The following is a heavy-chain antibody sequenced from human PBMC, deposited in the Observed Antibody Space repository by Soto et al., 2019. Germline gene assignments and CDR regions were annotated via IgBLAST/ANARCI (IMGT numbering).Heavy chain of an antibody. CDR3: XXXXXXXXXXXXXY. V-gene: IGHV1-18*01. CDR2: ISAYNGNT. CDR1: GYTFTSYG. Sequence: QVQLVQSGVEVEKPGASVKVSCKASGYTFTSYGVSWVRQXPGQGLEWMGWISAYNGNTNYAQKFQGRVTMTTDTXXXXXXXXXXXXXXXXXXXXXXXXXXXXXXXXXXXYXGXXTLVTVSS. J-gene: IGHJ4*02.